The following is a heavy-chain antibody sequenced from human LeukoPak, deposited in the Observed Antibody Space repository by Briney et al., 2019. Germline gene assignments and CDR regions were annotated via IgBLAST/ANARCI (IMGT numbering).Heavy chain of an antibody. CDR3: ARGGADFWSGYYDAFDI. CDR1: GFTFSSYS. J-gene: IGHJ3*02. D-gene: IGHD3-3*01. V-gene: IGHV3-30*07. CDR2: GGRDE. Sequence: GGSLRLSCAASGFTFSSYSMHWVRQAPGKALEWVACGGRDEFYADSVKGRFTISRDNAKNSLYLQMNSLRAEDTAVYYCARGGADFWSGYYDAFDIWGQGTMVTVSS.